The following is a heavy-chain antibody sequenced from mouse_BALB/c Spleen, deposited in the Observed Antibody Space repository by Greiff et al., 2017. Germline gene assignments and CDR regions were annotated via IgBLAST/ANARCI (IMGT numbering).Heavy chain of an antibody. CDR3: AKWGTTGRHFDV. Sequence: QVQLQQPGAELVKPWASVKLSCKASGYTFTSYWMHWVKQRIGQGLEWFGEIDPSDSYTNYNQKFKGKATLTVDKSSSTAYMQLSSLTTEDSAVYSRAKWGTTGRHFDVWGQGTTLTVSS. D-gene: IGHD1-1*01. V-gene: IGHV1-69*02. CDR1: GYTFTSYW. CDR2: IDPSDSYT. J-gene: IGHJ2*01.